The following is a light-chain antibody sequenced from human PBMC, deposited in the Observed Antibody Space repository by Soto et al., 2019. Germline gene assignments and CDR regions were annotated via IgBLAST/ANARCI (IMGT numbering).Light chain of an antibody. CDR1: QSVSSSF. J-gene: IGKJ1*01. CDR2: GAS. CDR3: QQYGSSPWT. Sequence: EIVLTQSPGTLSLSPGERATLSCRASQSVSSSFLAWYQQKPGQAPRLLIYGASSRATGIPDRFSGRGSGTDVTLTISRLEPEDFAVYYCQQYGSSPWTFGQGTKVEIK. V-gene: IGKV3-20*01.